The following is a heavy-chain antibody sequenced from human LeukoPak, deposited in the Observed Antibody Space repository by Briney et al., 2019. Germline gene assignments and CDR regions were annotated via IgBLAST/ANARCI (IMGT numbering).Heavy chain of an antibody. J-gene: IGHJ6*03. CDR3: ARPRAPYNIHHSHFYMDA. V-gene: IGHV3-64*02. CDR1: GFTFSSYP. D-gene: IGHD1-1*01. Sequence: GGSLTLACTASGFTFSSYPMIWVRQAPGKGLEFVSCISLNGGSKYYADSVEGRFTVSRDSSKNTLFLQMSCLRPDDTAVYYFARPRAPYNIHHSHFYMDAGGKGTTVVVSS. CDR2: ISLNGGSK.